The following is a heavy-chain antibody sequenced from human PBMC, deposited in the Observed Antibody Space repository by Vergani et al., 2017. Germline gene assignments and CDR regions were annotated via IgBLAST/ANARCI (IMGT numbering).Heavy chain of an antibody. J-gene: IGHJ4*01. CDR3: ARAYGRYDWFDY. CDR1: GFIFSTYA. Sequence: EVQLLESGGDLVQPGGSLRLSCTASGFIFSTYAMSWVRQAPRKGLEWVSGISASGAPTYYAASVKGRVTISRDNSKNTLYLQMNSLRVEDTAVYYCARAYGRYDWFDYWGQRTLVTVSS. CDR2: ISASGAPT. V-gene: IGHV3-23*01. D-gene: IGHD1-20*01.